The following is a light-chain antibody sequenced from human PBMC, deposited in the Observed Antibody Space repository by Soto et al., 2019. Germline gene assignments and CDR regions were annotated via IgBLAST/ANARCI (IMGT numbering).Light chain of an antibody. V-gene: IGKV3-20*01. CDR2: SAS. Sequence: ELVLTQSPGTLSLSPGERATLSCRVSQGMGRTYLAWYQQRPGQAPRLLLYSASSRATGIPDRFDGGGSGTDFTLTISRLEPEDFAVYYCQQYASRPWTVGQGTKVDSK. CDR1: QGMGRTY. J-gene: IGKJ1*01. CDR3: QQYASRPWT.